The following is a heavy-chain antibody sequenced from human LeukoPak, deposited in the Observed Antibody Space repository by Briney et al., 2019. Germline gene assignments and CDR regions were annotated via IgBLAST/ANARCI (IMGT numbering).Heavy chain of an antibody. Sequence: ASVKVSCKASGYTFTSYDINWVRQATGQGLEWMGWMNPNSGNTGYAQKFQGRVTMTRNTSISTAYMELSSLRSEDTAVYYCLRAMEGIAVAGTGYWGQGTLVTVSS. J-gene: IGHJ4*02. CDR1: GYTFTSYD. CDR3: LRAMEGIAVAGTGY. D-gene: IGHD6-19*01. V-gene: IGHV1-8*01. CDR2: MNPNSGNT.